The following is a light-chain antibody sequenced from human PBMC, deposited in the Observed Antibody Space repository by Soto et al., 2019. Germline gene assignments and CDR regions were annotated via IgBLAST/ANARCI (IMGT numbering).Light chain of an antibody. CDR2: EDN. J-gene: IGLJ1*01. Sequence: NFMLTQPHSVSESPGQTVTISCTRSSGSIASNYVQWYQQRPGSAPTTVIYEDNQRPSGVPDRFSGSIDSSSNSASLTISGLKNEDEADYASQDYDISNQVFGTGTKLTVL. CDR3: QDYDISNQV. CDR1: SGSIASNY. V-gene: IGLV6-57*04.